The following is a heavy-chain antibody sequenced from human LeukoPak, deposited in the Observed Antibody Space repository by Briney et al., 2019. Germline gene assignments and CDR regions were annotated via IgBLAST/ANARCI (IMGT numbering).Heavy chain of an antibody. CDR2: IYSGGST. Sequence: GGSLRLSCAASGFTFSSYWMSWVRQAPGKGLEWVSVIYSGGSTYYADSVKGRFTISRDNSKNTLYLQMNSLRAEDTAVYYCARALHVTGFDYWGQGTLVTVSS. CDR3: ARALHVTGFDY. D-gene: IGHD2-21*02. J-gene: IGHJ4*02. V-gene: IGHV3-53*01. CDR1: GFTFSSYW.